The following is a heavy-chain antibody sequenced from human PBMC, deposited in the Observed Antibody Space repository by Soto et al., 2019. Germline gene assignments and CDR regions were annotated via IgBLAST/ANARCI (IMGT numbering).Heavy chain of an antibody. V-gene: IGHV1-69*13. J-gene: IGHJ4*02. Sequence: SVKVSCKASGGTFSSYAISWVRQAPGQGLEWMGGIIPIFGTANYAQKFQGRVTITADESTSTAYMELSSLRSEDTAVYYCAMYNGLGWLQSPPAGYWGQGTLVTVSS. CDR2: IIPIFGTA. CDR1: GGTFSSYA. D-gene: IGHD1-1*01. CDR3: AMYNGLGWLQSPPAGY.